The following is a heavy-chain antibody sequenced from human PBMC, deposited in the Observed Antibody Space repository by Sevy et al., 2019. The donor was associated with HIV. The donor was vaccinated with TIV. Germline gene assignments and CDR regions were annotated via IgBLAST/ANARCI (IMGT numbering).Heavy chain of an antibody. CDR1: GYHFTDYY. Sequence: ASVKVSCKTSGYHFTDYYVHWVRLAPGQGLEWMGWINTNSGGTDFIQKFQGRVTMTRDTSISTAYMELSRLTSDDTAIYYCARVTPSYFDYWGRGTLVTVSS. V-gene: IGHV1-2*02. J-gene: IGHJ4*02. CDR3: ARVTPSYFDY. CDR2: INTNSGGT.